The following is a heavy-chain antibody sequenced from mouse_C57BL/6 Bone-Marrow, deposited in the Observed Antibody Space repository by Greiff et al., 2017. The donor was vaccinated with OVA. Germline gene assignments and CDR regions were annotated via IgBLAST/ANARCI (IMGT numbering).Heavy chain of an antibody. CDR2: IYPGSGST. CDR3: ARRTMVTPYFDY. D-gene: IGHD2-2*01. Sequence: QVQLQQPGAELVKPGASVKMSCKASGYTFTSYWITWVKQRPGQGLEWIGDIYPGSGSTNYNEKFKSKATLTVDTSSSTAYMQLSSLTSEDSAVYYCARRTMVTPYFDYWGQGTTLTVSS. V-gene: IGHV1-55*01. J-gene: IGHJ2*01. CDR1: GYTFTSYW.